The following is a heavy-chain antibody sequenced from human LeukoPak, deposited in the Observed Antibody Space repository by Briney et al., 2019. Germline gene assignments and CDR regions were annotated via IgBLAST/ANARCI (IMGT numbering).Heavy chain of an antibody. Sequence: GGSLRLSCAASGFIFSSFSMNWVRQAPGKGLEWVSYIRSDGARTDYTGAVKGRFTISRDNAKNSLYLQMNSLRVEDTAVYYCARLTVTTSESFDFWGQGTLVTVSS. D-gene: IGHD4-17*01. CDR2: IRSDGART. J-gene: IGHJ4*02. V-gene: IGHV3-48*04. CDR1: GFIFSSFS. CDR3: ARLTVTTSESFDF.